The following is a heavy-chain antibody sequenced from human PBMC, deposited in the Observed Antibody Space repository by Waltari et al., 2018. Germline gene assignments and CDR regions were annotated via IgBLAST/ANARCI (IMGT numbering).Heavy chain of an antibody. Sequence: QVQLVQSGAEVKKPGSSVKVSCKASGGTFSSYAISWVRQAPGQGLEWMGGIIPIFGTANYAQKFQGRVTITTDESTSTAYMELSSLRSEDTAVYYCARDRVAGGIAAAAVMDVWGQGTTVTVSS. J-gene: IGHJ6*02. V-gene: IGHV1-69*05. CDR3: ARDRVAGGIAAAAVMDV. CDR1: GGTFSSYA. D-gene: IGHD6-13*01. CDR2: IIPIFGTA.